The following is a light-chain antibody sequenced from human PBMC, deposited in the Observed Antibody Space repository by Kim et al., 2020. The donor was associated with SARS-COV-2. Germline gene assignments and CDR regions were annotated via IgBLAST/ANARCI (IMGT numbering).Light chain of an antibody. J-gene: IGLJ2*01. CDR2: YNN. Sequence: QRVTISCSASSTNIGSNTVNWYPQLPGTAPKLLIYYNNQRPSGVPDRFSGSQSGTSASLAISGLQSEDEADYYCAAWDDSLNGHVVFGGGTQLTVL. CDR1: STNIGSNT. V-gene: IGLV1-44*01. CDR3: AAWDDSLNGHVV.